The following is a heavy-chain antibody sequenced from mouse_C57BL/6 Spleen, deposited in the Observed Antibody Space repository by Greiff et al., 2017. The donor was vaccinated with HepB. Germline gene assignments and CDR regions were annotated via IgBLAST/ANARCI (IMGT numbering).Heavy chain of an antibody. CDR3: ARRLYYMDY. CDR2: INPNNGGT. D-gene: IGHD1-1*01. CDR1: GYTFTDYY. J-gene: IGHJ4*01. Sequence: VQLQQSGPELVKPGASVKISCKASGYTFTDYYMNWVKQSHGKSLEWIGDINPNNGGTSYNQKFKGKATLTVDTSSSTAYMELRSLTSEDSAVYYCARRLYYMDYWGQGTSVTVSS. V-gene: IGHV1-26*01.